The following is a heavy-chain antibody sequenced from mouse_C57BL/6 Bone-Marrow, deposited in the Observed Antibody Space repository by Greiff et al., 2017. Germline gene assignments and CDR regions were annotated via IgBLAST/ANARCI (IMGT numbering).Heavy chain of an antibody. CDR2: IDPSDSYT. V-gene: IGHV1-50*01. Sequence: VQLQQPGAELVKPGASVKLSCKASGYTFTSYWMQWVKQRPGQGLEWIGEIDPSDSYTNYNQKFKGKATLTVDTSSSTAYMQLSSLTSEDSAVYYCARPYDYDRSFDYWGQGTTLTVSS. CDR1: GYTFTSYW. CDR3: ARPYDYDRSFDY. J-gene: IGHJ2*01. D-gene: IGHD2-4*01.